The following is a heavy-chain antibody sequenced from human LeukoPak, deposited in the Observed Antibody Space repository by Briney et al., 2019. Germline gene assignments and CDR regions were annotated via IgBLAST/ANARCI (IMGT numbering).Heavy chain of an antibody. J-gene: IGHJ4*02. Sequence: GRSLRLSCAASGFTFDDYAMHWVRQAPGKGLERVSGISWNGGSIDFADSVKGRFTISRDNAKNSLYLQMNSLRAEDTAFYYCAKGDSSGYALSPAFDYWGQGTLVTVSS. D-gene: IGHD3-22*01. CDR2: ISWNGGSI. V-gene: IGHV3-9*01. CDR3: AKGDSSGYALSPAFDY. CDR1: GFTFDDYA.